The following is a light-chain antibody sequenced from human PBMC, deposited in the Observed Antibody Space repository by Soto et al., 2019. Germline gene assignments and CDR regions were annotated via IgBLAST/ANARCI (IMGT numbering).Light chain of an antibody. CDR3: SSYTSSSTYV. Sequence: QSALAQPASVSGSPGQSITISCTGTSSDVGGYNYVSWYQQHPGKAPKPMIYEVSNRPSGVSNRFSGSKPGNTASLTISGLQAEDEADYYCSSYTSSSTYVFGTGTKVTVL. CDR1: SSDVGGYNY. J-gene: IGLJ1*01. CDR2: EVS. V-gene: IGLV2-14*01.